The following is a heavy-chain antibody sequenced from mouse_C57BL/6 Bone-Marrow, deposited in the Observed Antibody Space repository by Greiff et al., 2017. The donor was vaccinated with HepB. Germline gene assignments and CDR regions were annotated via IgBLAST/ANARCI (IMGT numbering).Heavy chain of an antibody. V-gene: IGHV1-69*01. CDR1: GYTFTSYW. CDR3: ARGITTVVAYWYFDV. D-gene: IGHD1-1*01. Sequence: QVQLQQPGAELVMPGASVKLSCKASGYTFTSYWMHWVKQRPGQGLEWIGEIDPSDSYTNYNQKFKGKSTLTVDKSSSTAYMQLSSLTSADSAVYYCARGITTVVAYWYFDVWGTGTTVTVSS. J-gene: IGHJ1*03. CDR2: IDPSDSYT.